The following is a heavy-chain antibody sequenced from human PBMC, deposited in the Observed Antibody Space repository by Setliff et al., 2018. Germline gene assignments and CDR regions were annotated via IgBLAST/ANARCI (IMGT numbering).Heavy chain of an antibody. CDR2: IGHTGSI. CDR1: GYSISSGYI. V-gene: IGHV4-38-2*02. D-gene: IGHD2-21*02. Sequence: SETLSLTCTVSGYSISSGYIWGWIRQPPGKGLEWVGNIGHTGSINYNPSLKSRLTISRDTSKNQVSLKLNSVTTTDTAVYYCARDLGHGGDSDYWGQGILVTVSS. J-gene: IGHJ4*02. CDR3: ARDLGHGGDSDY.